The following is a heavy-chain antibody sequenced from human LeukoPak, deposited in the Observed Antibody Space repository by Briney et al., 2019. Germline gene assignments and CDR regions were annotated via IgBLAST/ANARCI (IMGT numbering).Heavy chain of an antibody. CDR3: ARDYSNSNYYYYGMDV. J-gene: IGHJ6*02. D-gene: IGHD4-11*01. CDR1: GFTFSSYS. V-gene: IGHV3-21*01. CDR2: ISSSSSYI. Sequence: GGSLRLSCAASGFTFSSYSMNWVRQAPGKGLEWVSSISSSSSYIYYADSVKGRFTISRGNAKNSLYLQMNSLRAEDTAVYYCARDYSNSNYYYYGMDVWGQGTTVTVSS.